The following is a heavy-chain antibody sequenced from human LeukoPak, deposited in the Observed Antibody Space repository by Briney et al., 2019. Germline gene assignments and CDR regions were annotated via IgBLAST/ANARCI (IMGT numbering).Heavy chain of an antibody. D-gene: IGHD1-26*01. Sequence: GRSLRLSCAASGSTFSSYAMHWVRQAPGKGLEWVAVISYDGSNKYYADSVKGRFTISRDNSKNTLYLQMNSLRAEDTAVYYCARVRYSGSYFFDYWGQGTLVTVSS. V-gene: IGHV3-30-3*01. CDR1: GSTFSSYA. J-gene: IGHJ4*02. CDR2: ISYDGSNK. CDR3: ARVRYSGSYFFDY.